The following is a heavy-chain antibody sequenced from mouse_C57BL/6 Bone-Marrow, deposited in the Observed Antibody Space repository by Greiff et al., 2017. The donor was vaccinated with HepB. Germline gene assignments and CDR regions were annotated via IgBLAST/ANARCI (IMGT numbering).Heavy chain of an antibody. J-gene: IGHJ1*03. CDR1: GYTFTSYW. D-gene: IGHD1-1*01. Sequence: QVQLQQSGAELVKPGASVKLSCKASGYTFTSYWMHWVKQRPGQGLEWIGMIHPNSGSTNYNEKFKSKATLNVDKSSSTADMQLSSLTSEDSAVYYCARSRYYGSRGYFDVWGTGTTVTVSS. CDR3: ARSRYYGSRGYFDV. CDR2: IHPNSGST. V-gene: IGHV1-64*01.